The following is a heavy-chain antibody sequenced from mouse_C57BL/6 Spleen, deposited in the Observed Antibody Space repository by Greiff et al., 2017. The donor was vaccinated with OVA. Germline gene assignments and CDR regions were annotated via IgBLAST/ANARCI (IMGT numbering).Heavy chain of an antibody. CDR3: ARRPDSSGYGYAMDY. Sequence: VQLVESGPELVKPGASVKISCKASGYTFSSSWMNWVKQRPGQGLEWIGRIYPGDGDTNYNGKFKGKATLTADKSSSTADMQLSSLTSEDSTGYFCARRPDSSGYGYAMDYWGQGTSVTVSS. D-gene: IGHD3-2*02. CDR1: GYTFSSSW. J-gene: IGHJ4*01. CDR2: IYPGDGDT. V-gene: IGHV1-82*01.